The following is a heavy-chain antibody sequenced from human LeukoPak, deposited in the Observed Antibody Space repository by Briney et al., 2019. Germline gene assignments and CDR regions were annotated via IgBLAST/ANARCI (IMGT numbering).Heavy chain of an antibody. CDR1: GFTFSTYG. V-gene: IGHV3-30*03. CDR2: LSSGGINK. D-gene: IGHD2-15*01. CDR3: ARDHAGSGRAFDY. Sequence: GGSLRLSCAASGFTFSTYGVHWVRQAPGKGLEWVGLLSSGGINKHYADSVKGRFIISRDNSMNTLYLQMNSLGVEDTAVYYCARDHAGSGRAFDYWGQGTLVTVSS. J-gene: IGHJ4*02.